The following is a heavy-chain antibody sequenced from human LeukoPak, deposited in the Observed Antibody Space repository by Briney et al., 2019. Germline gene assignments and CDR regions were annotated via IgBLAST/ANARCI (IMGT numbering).Heavy chain of an antibody. CDR1: GFTFSSYA. CDR3: AKDTSIGKYCTNGVCSPFDY. D-gene: IGHD2-8*01. J-gene: IGHJ4*02. CDR2: ISDSGDYT. V-gene: IGHV3-23*01. Sequence: GGSLTLSCAVSGFTFSSYAMSWVRQAPGQGLEWVSVISDSGDYTSYADSVRGRFTISRDNSRNTLYLQMISLIPEDTAVYYCAKDTSIGKYCTNGVCSPFDYWGQGTLVTVSS.